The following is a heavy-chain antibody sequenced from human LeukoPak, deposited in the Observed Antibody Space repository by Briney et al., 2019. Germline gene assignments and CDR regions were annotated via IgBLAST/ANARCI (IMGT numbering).Heavy chain of an antibody. D-gene: IGHD2-2*01. V-gene: IGHV4-39*01. J-gene: IGHJ3*02. CDR1: GGSISSSSYY. CDR3: ARRGVVVPDAMHDAFDI. CDR2: IYYSGST. Sequence: SETLSLTCTVSGGSISSSSYYWGWIRQPPGKGLEWIGSIYYSGSTYYNPSLKSRVTISVDTSKNQFSLKLSSVTAADTAVYYCARRGVVVPDAMHDAFDIWGQGTMVTVSS.